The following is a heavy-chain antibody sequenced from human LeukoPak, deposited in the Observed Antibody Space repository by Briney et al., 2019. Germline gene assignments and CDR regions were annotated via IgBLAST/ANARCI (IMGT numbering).Heavy chain of an antibody. V-gene: IGHV3-48*03. D-gene: IGHD3-22*01. Sequence: GGSLRLSCAASGFTFSSYEMNWVRQAPGKGLEWVSYISSSGSTIYYADSVKGRFTISRDNAKNSLYLQMNSLRAEDTAVYYCARVGNSEYYYDSSGYPQPHFDYWGQGTLVTVSS. CDR1: GFTFSSYE. CDR2: ISSSGSTI. CDR3: ARVGNSEYYYDSSGYPQPHFDY. J-gene: IGHJ4*02.